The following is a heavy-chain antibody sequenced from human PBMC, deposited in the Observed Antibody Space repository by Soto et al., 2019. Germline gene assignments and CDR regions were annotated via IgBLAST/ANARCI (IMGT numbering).Heavy chain of an antibody. V-gene: IGHV3-23*01. J-gene: IGHJ6*02. D-gene: IGHD2-2*01. CDR3: AKYFGSTSYYYYGMDV. CDR2: ISGSGGST. CDR1: GFTFSSYA. Sequence: PGGSLRLSCAASGFTFSSYAMSWVRQAPGKGLEWVSAISGSGGSTYYADSVKGRFTISRDNSKNTLYLQMNSLRAEDTAVYYCAKYFGSTSYYYYGMDVWGQGTTVTVSS.